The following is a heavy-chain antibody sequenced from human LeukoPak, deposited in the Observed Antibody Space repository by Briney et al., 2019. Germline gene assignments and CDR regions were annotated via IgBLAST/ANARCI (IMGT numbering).Heavy chain of an antibody. CDR1: GCSFTSYW. D-gene: IGHD3-10*01. CDR2: IYPGDSDT. V-gene: IGHV5-51*01. CDR3: ARRDYNYASGSHFDY. Sequence: PGESLKISCKGSGCSFTSYWIGWVRQMPGKGLEWMGIIYPGDSDTRYSPSFQGQVTISADKSISTTYLQWSSLKASDTAMYYCARRDYNYASGSHFDYWGQGTLVTVSS. J-gene: IGHJ4*02.